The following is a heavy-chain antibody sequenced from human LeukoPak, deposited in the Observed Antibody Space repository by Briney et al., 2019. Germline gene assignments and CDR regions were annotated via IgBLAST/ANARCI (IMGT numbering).Heavy chain of an antibody. CDR3: TTDRKCCTFN. CDR1: GYYFRNDY. D-gene: IGHD2-8*01. V-gene: IGHV3-15*01. J-gene: IGHJ4*02. CDR2: IKSNPDGGTT. Sequence: GGSLRLPCEISGYYFRNDYLNWVRQAPGKGLEWVGRIKSNPDGGTTEYAAPVKGRFTISRDDSVNTMYLQMNDLKTEDTAVYYCTTDRKCCTFNRGQGTLVTVSP.